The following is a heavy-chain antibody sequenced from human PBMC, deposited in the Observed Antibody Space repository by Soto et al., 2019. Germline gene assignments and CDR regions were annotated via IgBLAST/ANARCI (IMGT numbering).Heavy chain of an antibody. CDR1: GSPVGADK. D-gene: IGHD3-3*01. V-gene: IGHV3-53*02. CDR2: IYSGGTT. J-gene: IGHJ3*02. CDR3: ARATEWNALDI. Sequence: DVQLVETGGGLIQRGGPMRPPFAAPGSPVGADKRNWVRQGPGKGWEWVSVIYSGGTTYYADSVRGRFTISRDNSENTLFLQMNSLRAEDTAVYYCARATEWNALDIWGQGTMVTVSS.